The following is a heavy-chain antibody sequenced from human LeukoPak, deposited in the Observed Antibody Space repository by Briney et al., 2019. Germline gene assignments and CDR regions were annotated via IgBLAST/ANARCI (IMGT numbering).Heavy chain of an antibody. V-gene: IGHV3-30*04. CDR3: AKGYYYMDV. CDR1: GFTFSSYA. Sequence: PGGSLRLSCAASGFTFSSYAMHWVRQAPGKGLEWVAVISYDGSNKYYADSVKGRFTISRDNSKNTLYLQMNSLRAEDTALYYCAKGYYYMDVWGKGTTVTISS. CDR2: ISYDGSNK. J-gene: IGHJ6*03.